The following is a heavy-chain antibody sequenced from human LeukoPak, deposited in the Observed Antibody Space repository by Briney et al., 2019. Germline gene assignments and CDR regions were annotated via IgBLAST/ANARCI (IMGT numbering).Heavy chain of an antibody. D-gene: IGHD3-22*01. CDR1: GGSISSSSYY. V-gene: IGHV4-39*07. CDR2: IYYSGST. J-gene: IGHJ6*03. Sequence: SETLSLTCTVSGGSISSSSYYWGWIRQPPGKGLEWIGSIYYSGSTNYNPSLKSRVTISVDTSKNQFSLKLSSVTAADTAVYYCARAPYDSSGYYLPGYYYYYMDVWGKGTTVTISS. CDR3: ARAPYDSSGYYLPGYYYYYMDV.